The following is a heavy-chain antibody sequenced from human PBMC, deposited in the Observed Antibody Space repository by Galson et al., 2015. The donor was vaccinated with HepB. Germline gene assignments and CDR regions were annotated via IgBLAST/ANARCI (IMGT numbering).Heavy chain of an antibody. D-gene: IGHD2-15*01. CDR3: ATLLDY. V-gene: IGHV3-30*03. Sequence: SLRLSCAASGFTFSSYGMHWVRQAPGKGLEWVAVISYDGSNKYYADSVKGRFTISRDNSKNTLYLQMNSLRAEDTAVYYCATLLDYWGQGTLVTVSS. CDR1: GFTFSSYG. J-gene: IGHJ4*02. CDR2: ISYDGSNK.